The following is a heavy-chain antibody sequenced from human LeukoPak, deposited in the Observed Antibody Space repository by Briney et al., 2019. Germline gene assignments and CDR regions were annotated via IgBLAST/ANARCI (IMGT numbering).Heavy chain of an antibody. J-gene: IGHJ4*02. CDR1: GFPFSSYG. CDR3: ARALYGDYPFDY. CDR2: LSYDGSNE. Sequence: GGSLRLSCAASGFPFSSYGMHWVRQAPGKGLEWVAVLSYDGSNEYYADSVKGRFTISRDNAKNSLYLQMNSLRAEDTAVYYCARALYGDYPFDYWGQGTLVTVSS. V-gene: IGHV3-30*03. D-gene: IGHD4-17*01.